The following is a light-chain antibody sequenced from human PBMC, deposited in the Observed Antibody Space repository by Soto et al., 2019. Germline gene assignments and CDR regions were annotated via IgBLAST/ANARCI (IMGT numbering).Light chain of an antibody. CDR3: QQANSFLGFT. Sequence: DIQMTQSPSSVSASVGDRVTITCRASQGISNWLAWYQQKPGKAPKLLIYAASSLQSGFSPRFSGSGSGTDFILTISSLQPEDFATYYCQQANSFLGFTFGPGTKVDIK. CDR1: QGISNW. J-gene: IGKJ3*01. V-gene: IGKV1-12*01. CDR2: AAS.